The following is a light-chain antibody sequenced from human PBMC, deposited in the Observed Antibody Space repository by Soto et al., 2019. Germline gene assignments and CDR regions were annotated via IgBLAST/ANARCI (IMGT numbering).Light chain of an antibody. Sequence: QSVLTQPPSASGTPGQRVTISCSGSSSNIGSNTVNWYQQLPGTAPKLLIYSNNQRPSGVPDPFSGSKSGTSASLAISGLQSEDEADYYCAAWDDSLNGQVVFGGGTKLTVL. CDR3: AAWDDSLNGQVV. CDR1: SSNIGSNT. V-gene: IGLV1-44*01. CDR2: SNN. J-gene: IGLJ2*01.